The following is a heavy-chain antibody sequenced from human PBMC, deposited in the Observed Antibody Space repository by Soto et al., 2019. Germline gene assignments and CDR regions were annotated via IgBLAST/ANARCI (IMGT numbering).Heavy chain of an antibody. CDR1: GGSFSGYY. CDR2: INQSGNT. V-gene: IGHV4-34*01. J-gene: IGHJ5*02. CDR3: ARDPSVDMRWFDP. Sequence: SETLSLTCAVSGGSFSGYYWTWIRQIPGKGLEWIGEINQSGNTKYNPSLMSRVTMSVDTSRNQFSLKLRSVTAADTAVYYCARDPSVDMRWFDPWGQGTLVTVS. D-gene: IGHD5-12*01.